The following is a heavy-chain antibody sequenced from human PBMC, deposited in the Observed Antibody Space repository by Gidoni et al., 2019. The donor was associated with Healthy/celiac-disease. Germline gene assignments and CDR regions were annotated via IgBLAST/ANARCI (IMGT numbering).Heavy chain of an antibody. V-gene: IGHV1-18*01. Sequence: QVQLVQSGAEVKKPGASVKVSCKASGYTFTSYGISWVRQAPGQGLEWMGWISAYNGNTNYAQKLQGRVTMTTDTSTSTAYMELRSLRSDDTAVYYCARGPFGGGKGHDYYYYGMDVWGQGTTVTVSS. J-gene: IGHJ6*02. CDR2: ISAYNGNT. CDR3: ARGPFGGGKGHDYYYYGMDV. CDR1: GYTFTSYG. D-gene: IGHD2-15*01.